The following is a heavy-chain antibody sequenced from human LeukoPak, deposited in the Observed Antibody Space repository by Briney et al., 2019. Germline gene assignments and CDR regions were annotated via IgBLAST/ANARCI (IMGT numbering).Heavy chain of an antibody. CDR3: ARGDYGDYGYVSTEFYRMDV. CDR2: INHSGST. Sequence: PSETLSLTCAVYGGSFSGNYWSCIRQPPGKGLEWIGEINHSGSTNYNPSLKSRVTISVDTSKNQFSLKLSSVTAADTAVYYCARGDYGDYGYVSTEFYRMDVWGQGTTVTVSS. D-gene: IGHD4-17*01. J-gene: IGHJ6*02. V-gene: IGHV4-34*01. CDR1: GGSFSGNY.